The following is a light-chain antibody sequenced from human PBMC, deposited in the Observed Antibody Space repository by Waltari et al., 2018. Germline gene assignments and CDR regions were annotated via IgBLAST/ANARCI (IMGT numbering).Light chain of an antibody. CDR2: GAS. CDR3: QQYGSSPLYT. J-gene: IGKJ2*01. Sequence: EIVLTQSPGTLSLSPGERATLSCRGSQSVSSSYLAWYQQKPGQAPRLLIYGASSRATGIPDRFSGSGSGTAFTLTISRLEPEDFAVYYCQQYGSSPLYTFGQGTKLEIK. V-gene: IGKV3-20*01. CDR1: QSVSSSY.